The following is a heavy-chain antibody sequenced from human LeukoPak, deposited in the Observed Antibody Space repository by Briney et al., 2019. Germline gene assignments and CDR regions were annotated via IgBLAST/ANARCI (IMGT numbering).Heavy chain of an antibody. Sequence: ASVKVSCKASGYTFSSHAMIWVRQAPGQRLEWMGWINAGNGNTKYSQEFQGRVTITRDTSASTAYMELSSLRSEDMAVYYCARGDHYSSSWSDGGIFDYWGQGTLVTVSS. V-gene: IGHV1-3*03. CDR3: ARGDHYSSSWSDGGIFDY. CDR2: INAGNGNT. D-gene: IGHD6-13*01. CDR1: GYTFSSHA. J-gene: IGHJ4*02.